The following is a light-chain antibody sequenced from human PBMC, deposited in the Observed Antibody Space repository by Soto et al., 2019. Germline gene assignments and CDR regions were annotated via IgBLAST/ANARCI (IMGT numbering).Light chain of an antibody. Sequence: DIQMTQSPSTLSASVGDRVTITCRASQSISSWLTWYQQKAGQAPKLLIYKASIVESGVPSRFSGSGSGTEFSRTISCLQPDDSATYYCQQYSYFATFGQGTRVEVK. J-gene: IGKJ1*01. CDR1: QSISSW. CDR3: QQYSYFAT. V-gene: IGKV1-5*03. CDR2: KAS.